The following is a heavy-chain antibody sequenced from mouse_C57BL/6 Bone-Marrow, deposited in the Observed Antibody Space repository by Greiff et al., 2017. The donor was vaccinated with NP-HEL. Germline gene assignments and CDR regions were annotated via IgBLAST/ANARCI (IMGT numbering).Heavy chain of an antibody. CDR1: GFTFSSYG. J-gene: IGHJ3*01. D-gene: IGHD2-3*01. V-gene: IGHV5-6*01. CDR2: ISSGGSYT. CDR3: ARLDGYWFAY. Sequence: EVQGVESGGDLVKPGGSLKLSCAASGFTFSSYGMSWVRQTPDKRLEWVATISSGGSYTYYPDSVKGRFTISRDNAKNTLYLQMSSLKSEDTAMYYCARLDGYWFAYWGQGTLVTVSA.